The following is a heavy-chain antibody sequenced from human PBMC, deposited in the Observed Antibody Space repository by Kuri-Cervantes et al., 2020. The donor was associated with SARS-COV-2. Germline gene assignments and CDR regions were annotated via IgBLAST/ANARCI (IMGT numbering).Heavy chain of an antibody. CDR2: ISWNSGSI. CDR3: ARLGYCSSTSCYIGAFDI. J-gene: IGHJ3*02. Sequence: SLKISCAASGFTFDDYAMHWVRQAPGKGLEWVSGISWNSGSIGYADSVKGRFTISRDNAKNSLYLQMNSLRAEDTAVYYCARLGYCSSTSCYIGAFDIWGQGTMVTVSS. CDR1: GFTFDDYA. D-gene: IGHD2-2*02. V-gene: IGHV3-9*01.